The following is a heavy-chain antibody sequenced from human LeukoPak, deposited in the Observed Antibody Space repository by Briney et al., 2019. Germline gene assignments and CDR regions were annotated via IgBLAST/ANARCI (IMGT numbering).Heavy chain of an antibody. CDR1: GFTFDDYG. D-gene: IGHD4-11*01. CDR2: INWNGGST. CDR3: ARVTTGDYYYYYMDV. J-gene: IGHJ6*03. Sequence: PGGSLRLPCAASGFTFDDYGMSWVRQAPGKGLEWVSGINWNGGSTGYADSVKGRFTISRDNAKNSLYLQMNSLRAEDTALYYCARVTTGDYYYYYMDVWGKGTTVTVSS. V-gene: IGHV3-20*04.